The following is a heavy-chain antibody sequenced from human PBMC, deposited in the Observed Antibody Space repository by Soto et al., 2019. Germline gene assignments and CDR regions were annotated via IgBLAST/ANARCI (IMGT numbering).Heavy chain of an antibody. Sequence: QVQLQESGPGLVKPSETLSLTCTVSGGSISSYYWSWIRQPPGKGLEWIGYIYYSGSTNYNPSLKSRVTISVDTSKNQFSLKLSSVIAADTAVYYCARGGEYGDSLDYWGQGTLVTVSS. CDR2: IYYSGST. V-gene: IGHV4-59*01. CDR1: GGSISSYY. CDR3: ARGGEYGDSLDY. D-gene: IGHD4-17*01. J-gene: IGHJ4*02.